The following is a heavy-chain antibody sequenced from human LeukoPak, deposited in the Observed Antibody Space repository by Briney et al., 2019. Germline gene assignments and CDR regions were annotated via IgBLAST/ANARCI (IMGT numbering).Heavy chain of an antibody. D-gene: IGHD3-22*01. V-gene: IGHV3-21*01. CDR3: ARGENYDSSGYGKLDY. CDR2: ISSSSSYI. CDR1: GFTFSSYW. J-gene: IGHJ4*02. Sequence: PGGSLRLSCAASGFTFSSYWMHWVRQAPGKGLEWVSSISSSSSYIYYADSVKGRFTISRDNAKNSLYLQMNSLRAEDTAVYYCARGENYDSSGYGKLDYWGQGTLVTVSS.